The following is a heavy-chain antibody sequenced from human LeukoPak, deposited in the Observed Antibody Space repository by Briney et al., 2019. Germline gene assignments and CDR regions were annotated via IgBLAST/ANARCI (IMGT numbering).Heavy chain of an antibody. Sequence: PGGSLRLSCAASGFTFSSYSMTWVRQAPGKGLEWVSSISSSSSYIYYADSVKGRFTISRDNAKNSLYLQMNSLRAEDTAVYYCAREAGHSSGWSGVRYWGQGTLVTVSS. D-gene: IGHD6-19*01. J-gene: IGHJ4*02. CDR1: GFTFSSYS. CDR3: AREAGHSSGWSGVRY. CDR2: ISSSSSYI. V-gene: IGHV3-21*01.